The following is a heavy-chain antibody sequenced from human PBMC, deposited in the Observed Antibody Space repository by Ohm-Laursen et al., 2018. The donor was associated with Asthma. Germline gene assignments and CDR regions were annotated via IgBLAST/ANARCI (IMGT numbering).Heavy chain of an antibody. Sequence: PGTLSLTCAVSGGSISSSYWWSWIRQSPGKGLEWIGEIYHGGTTNYNPSLKSRVTISVDKSKNQFSLNLRSVTAADTAVYYCARGYCSSISCYQDYWGQGSLVTVSS. V-gene: IGHV4-4*03. J-gene: IGHJ4*02. CDR3: ARGYCSSISCYQDY. CDR1: GGSISSSYW. CDR2: IYHGGTT. D-gene: IGHD2-2*01.